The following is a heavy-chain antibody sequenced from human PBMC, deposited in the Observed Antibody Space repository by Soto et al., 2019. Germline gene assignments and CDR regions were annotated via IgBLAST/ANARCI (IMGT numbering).Heavy chain of an antibody. Sequence: ASANGSCESSGSTFTSYGISWVRQKNGQVLEWMGCISADSFNTDYAQKFQGRLTMTTDTSTNTAYMELRSLRSDATAVYYCSRARTTFGVVIDNDYYSRAGWGTGTSVTVS. D-gene: IGHD3-3*01. CDR1: GSTFTSYG. V-gene: IGHV1-18*01. J-gene: IGHJ6*04. CDR3: SRARTTFGVVIDNDYYSRAG. CDR2: ISADSFNT.